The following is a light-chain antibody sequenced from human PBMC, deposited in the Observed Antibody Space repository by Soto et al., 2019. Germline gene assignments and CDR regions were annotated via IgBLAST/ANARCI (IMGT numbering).Light chain of an antibody. V-gene: IGLV1-40*01. CDR2: ATN. CDR3: HSDDSSLSAGRV. CDR1: SSNIGAGYG. J-gene: IGLJ2*01. Sequence: QSVLTQPPSVSGAPGQRVTISCTGSSSNIGAGYGVHWYQQLPGTAPKLLIYATNNRASGVPDRFSGSASGTSASLAITGLQAEDEADYYCHSDDSSLSAGRVFGGGTKLTVL.